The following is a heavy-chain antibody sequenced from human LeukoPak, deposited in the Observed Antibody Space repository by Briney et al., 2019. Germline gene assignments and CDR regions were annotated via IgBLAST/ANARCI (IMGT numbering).Heavy chain of an antibody. CDR2: INAGNGNT. J-gene: IGHJ4*02. D-gene: IGHD6-13*01. V-gene: IGHV1-3*01. Sequence: ASVKVSCKASGYTFTSYAMHWVRQAPGQRLEWMGWINAGNGNTKYSQKFQGRVTITRDTSASTAYMELSSLRSEDTAVYYCARDRAPGSSSPAWYFDCWGQGTLVTVSS. CDR3: ARDRAPGSSSPAWYFDC. CDR1: GYTFTSYA.